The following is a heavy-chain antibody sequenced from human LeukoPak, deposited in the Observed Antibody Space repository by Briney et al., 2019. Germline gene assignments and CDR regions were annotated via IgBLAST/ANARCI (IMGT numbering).Heavy chain of an antibody. J-gene: IGHJ4*02. CDR2: ISGYNGNT. Sequence: ASVKVSCKASGYTFTISGISGVRQAPGQGLEWMGWISGYNGNTHYAQKLQGRVTMTTDTSTTTAYMELKNLGSDDTAVYYCARDRGGSSSRSDYWGQGTLVTVSS. CDR1: GYTFTISG. CDR3: ARDRGGSSSRSDY. D-gene: IGHD2-2*01. V-gene: IGHV1-18*01.